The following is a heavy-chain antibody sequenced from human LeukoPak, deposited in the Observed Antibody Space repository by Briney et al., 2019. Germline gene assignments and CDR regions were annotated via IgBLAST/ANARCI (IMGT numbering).Heavy chain of an antibody. V-gene: IGHV1-24*01. CDR1: GLSFIELS. D-gene: IGHD3-3*01. CDR3: TTNLISLFGVGY. Sequence: ASVKVSCKVSGLSFIELSFHWVRQAPGKGREWMGGFDPEKDETVYAQKFQGRVTMTEDTSTDTVYLELSSLRSEDTAIYYCTTNLISLFGVGYWGHGTLVTVSS. CDR2: FDPEKDET. J-gene: IGHJ4*01.